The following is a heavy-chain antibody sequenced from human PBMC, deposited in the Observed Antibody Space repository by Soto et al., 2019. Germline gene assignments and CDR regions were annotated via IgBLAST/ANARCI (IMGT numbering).Heavy chain of an antibody. CDR1: GGSISSGGYY. Sequence: ASETLSLTCTVSGGSISSGGYYWSWIRQYSGKGLEWIGNIYDSGSTYYNPSLKSRVTISVDTSKNQFSLKLSSMTAADTAVYYCAKLSCTSSTCYFPGWFDPWGQGTLVTVSS. J-gene: IGHJ5*02. CDR2: IYDSGST. D-gene: IGHD2-2*01. V-gene: IGHV4-31*03. CDR3: AKLSCTSSTCYFPGWFDP.